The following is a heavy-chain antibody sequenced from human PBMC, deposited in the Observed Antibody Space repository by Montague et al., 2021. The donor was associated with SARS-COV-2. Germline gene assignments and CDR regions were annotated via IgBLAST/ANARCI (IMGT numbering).Heavy chain of an antibody. V-gene: IGHV4-39*01. D-gene: IGHD3-10*01. CDR2: TVQSGNS. J-gene: IGHJ4*02. CDR1: GGSVSNTDYY. CDR3: VREPLTRGGFDK. Sequence: SETLSLTCAVSGGSVSNTDYYWGWVRRPAGKGLEWLGTTVQSGNSFSNPSLKSRLSIFVHASMNEVSLSLASVTAADTAIYYCVREPLTRGGFDKWGRGALVTVSS.